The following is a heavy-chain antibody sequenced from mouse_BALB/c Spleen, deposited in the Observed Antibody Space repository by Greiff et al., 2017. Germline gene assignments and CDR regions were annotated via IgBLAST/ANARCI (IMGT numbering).Heavy chain of an antibody. V-gene: IGHV1S135*01. D-gene: IGHD3-2*01. CDR3: AKARQLGLRNAMDY. CDR1: GYAFTSYN. J-gene: IGHJ4*01. CDR2: IDPYNGGT. Sequence: VQLQHSGPELVKPGASVKVSCKASGYAFTSYNMYWVKQSHGKSLEWIGYIDPYNGGTSYNQKFKGKATLTVDKSSSTAYMHLNSLTSEDSAVYYCAKARQLGLRNAMDYWGQGTSVTVSS.